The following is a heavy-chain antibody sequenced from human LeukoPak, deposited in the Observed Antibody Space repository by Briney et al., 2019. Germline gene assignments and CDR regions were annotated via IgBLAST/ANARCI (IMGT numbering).Heavy chain of an antibody. V-gene: IGHV3-48*04. CDR2: ISSGSNTI. J-gene: IGHJ4*02. Sequence: QPGGSLRLSCAASGFIFSTYNMNWVRQAPGKGLEWLSSISSGSNTIAYADSVKGRFTISRDNAKNSLYLQMNSLRAEDTALYYCAKDTRHLWFGELYFDYWGQGTLVTVSS. D-gene: IGHD3-10*01. CDR1: GFIFSTYN. CDR3: AKDTRHLWFGELYFDY.